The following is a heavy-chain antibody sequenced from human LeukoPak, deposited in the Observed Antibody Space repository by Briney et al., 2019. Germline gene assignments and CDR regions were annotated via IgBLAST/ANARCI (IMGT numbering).Heavy chain of an antibody. D-gene: IGHD2-2*01. Sequence: SQTLSLTCTVSGGSISSGGYCWGWLRQHPGKGLEWIGYIYYSGSTYYNPSLKSRVTISVDTSKNQFSLKLSSVTAADTAVYYCARDVIVVAPAAILNWFDPWGQGTLVTVSS. CDR3: ARDVIVVAPAAILNWFDP. J-gene: IGHJ5*02. V-gene: IGHV4-31*03. CDR2: IYYSGST. CDR1: GGSISSGGYC.